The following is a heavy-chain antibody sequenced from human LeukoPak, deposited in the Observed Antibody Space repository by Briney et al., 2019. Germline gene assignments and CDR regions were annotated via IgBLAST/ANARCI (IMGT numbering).Heavy chain of an antibody. D-gene: IGHD2-2*01. CDR3: ARVLVVPAAANWFDP. CDR2: INTDGSST. V-gene: IGHV3-74*01. J-gene: IGHJ5*02. CDR1: GFTFSSYW. Sequence: GRSLRLSCAASGFTFSSYWMHWVRQAPGKGLVWVSRINTDGSSTSYADSVKGRFTISRDNAKNTLYLQMNSLRAEDTAVYYCARVLVVPAAANWFDPWGQGTLVTVSS.